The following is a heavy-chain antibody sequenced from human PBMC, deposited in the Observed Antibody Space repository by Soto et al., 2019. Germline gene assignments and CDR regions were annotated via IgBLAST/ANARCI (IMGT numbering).Heavy chain of an antibody. Sequence: QGQLQESGPGLVKPSGTLSLTCAVSGGSFTSNNWWTWVRQPPGQGLEWIGEIYRTGSTNYNPSLKTRVAISLDKSATQSSMKVTPLTAADPAVYYCASRDPGTSVDYWAQGTLVTVSS. J-gene: IGHJ4*02. CDR1: GGSFTSNNW. V-gene: IGHV4-4*02. CDR2: IYRTGST. D-gene: IGHD1-7*01. CDR3: ASRDPGTSVDY.